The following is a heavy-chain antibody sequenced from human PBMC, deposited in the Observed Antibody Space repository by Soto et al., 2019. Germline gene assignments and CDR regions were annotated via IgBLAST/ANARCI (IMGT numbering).Heavy chain of an antibody. CDR2: IYSVGTT. CDR3: ARGRSRNNILTE. CDR1: GFTVSSDY. D-gene: IGHD3-9*01. J-gene: IGHJ4*02. V-gene: IGHV3-66*01. Sequence: EVQLVESGGGLVQPGGSLRLSCAASGFTVSSDYMSWVRQAPGKGLEWVSFIYSVGTTYYADSVKGRFTISRDDSKNTLYLQMNSLRVEDTAVYYCARGRSRNNILTEWGQGTLVTVSS.